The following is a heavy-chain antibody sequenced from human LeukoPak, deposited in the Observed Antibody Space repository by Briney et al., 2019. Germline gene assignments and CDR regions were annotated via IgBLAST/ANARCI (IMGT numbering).Heavy chain of an antibody. CDR1: GFTFSIYA. J-gene: IGHJ4*02. CDR3: ATSNYPKSRYYFDY. D-gene: IGHD4-11*01. Sequence: GGSLRLSCEASGFTFSIYAMSWVRQAPGKGLEWLSIMSGAGGRIEYADSVKSRFTISRDNSKNTLYLQMNSLRAEDTAVYYCATSNYPKSRYYFDYWGQGTLVTVSS. CDR2: MSGAGGRI. V-gene: IGHV3-23*01.